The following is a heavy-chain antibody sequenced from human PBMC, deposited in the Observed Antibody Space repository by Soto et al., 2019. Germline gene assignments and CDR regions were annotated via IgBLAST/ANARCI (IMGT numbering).Heavy chain of an antibody. J-gene: IGHJ4*02. V-gene: IGHV4-4*02. CDR2: VFHTGTT. CDR3: ARSAGWYAVHS. Sequence: QVQLQESGPGLVKPSGTLSLTCAVSGDSVSSPYYWCWVRQPPGKGLEWIGEVFHTGTTSYNPSLRSRVTTSMDKSNHQFSLDLRSVTAADTAVYYCARSAGWYAVHSWGPGTLVIVSS. CDR1: GDSVSSPYY. D-gene: IGHD6-19*01.